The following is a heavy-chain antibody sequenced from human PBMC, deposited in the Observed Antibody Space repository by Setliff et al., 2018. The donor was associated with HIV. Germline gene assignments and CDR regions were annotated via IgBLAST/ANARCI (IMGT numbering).Heavy chain of an antibody. Sequence: PGESLKISSQVSGYNFTSFWIGWVRQMPGKGLEWMGIIYPGDSDTSYSPSFQGQVSISVDKSVSTAYLQWSSLRASDTAMYYCARHAYGCSNGICYMSGYWGQGTLVTVSS. D-gene: IGHD2-8*01. V-gene: IGHV5-51*01. CDR1: GYNFTSFW. CDR3: ARHAYGCSNGICYMSGY. J-gene: IGHJ4*02. CDR2: IYPGDSDT.